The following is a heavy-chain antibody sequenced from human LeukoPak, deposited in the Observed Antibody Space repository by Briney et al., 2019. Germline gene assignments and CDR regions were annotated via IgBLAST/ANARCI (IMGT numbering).Heavy chain of an antibody. CDR1: GFTFSGSA. CDR2: IRSKANSYAA. D-gene: IGHD2-21*02. J-gene: IGHJ4*02. Sequence: GGSLRLSCAASGFTFSGSAMHWARQASGKGLEWVGRIRSKANSYAAAYAASVKGRFTISRDDSKNTAYLQMNSLKTEDTAVYYCTRLDFDDSYCGGDCYSGYWGQGTLVTVSS. V-gene: IGHV3-73*01. CDR3: TRLDFDDSYCGGDCYSGY.